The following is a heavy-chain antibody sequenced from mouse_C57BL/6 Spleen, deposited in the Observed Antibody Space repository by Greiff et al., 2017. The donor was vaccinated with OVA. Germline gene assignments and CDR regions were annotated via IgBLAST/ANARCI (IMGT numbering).Heavy chain of an antibody. J-gene: IGHJ2*01. CDR2: IYPGDGDT. V-gene: IGHV1-82*01. CDR3: AYGSKPFFDY. Sequence: QVQLQQSGPELVKPGASVKISCKASGYAFSSSWMNWVKQRPGKGLEWIGRIYPGDGDTNYNGKFKGKATLTADKSSSTAYMQLSSLTSEDSAVYFCAYGSKPFFDYWGQGTTLTVSS. D-gene: IGHD2-2*01. CDR1: GYAFSSSW.